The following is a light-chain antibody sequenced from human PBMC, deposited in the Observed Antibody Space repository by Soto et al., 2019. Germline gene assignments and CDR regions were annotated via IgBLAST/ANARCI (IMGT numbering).Light chain of an antibody. J-gene: IGKJ3*01. CDR2: GAS. V-gene: IGKV3-20*01. CDR3: QQYGSSPFT. CDR1: QSVSSTY. Sequence: EIVLTQSSGTLSLSPGERATLSCRASQSVSSTYLAWYQQKPGQAPRLLIYGASSRATDIPDRFSGSGSGTDFTLTISSLDPEDFAVYFCQQYGSSPFTCGPGTKVDIK.